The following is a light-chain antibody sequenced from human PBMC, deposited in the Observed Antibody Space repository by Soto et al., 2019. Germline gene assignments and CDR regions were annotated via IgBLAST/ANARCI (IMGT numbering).Light chain of an antibody. J-gene: IGLJ1*01. CDR1: HSNIGSNY. V-gene: IGLV1-47*02. Sequence: QSVVTQSPSASGAAGQRVTISCSGSHSNIGSNYVYWYQQLPGTAPKLLIYSNNQRPSGVPNRFSGSKSGTSASLAISGLRSEDEADYFCAVWDDSLRGYVFATGTKLTVL. CDR2: SNN. CDR3: AVWDDSLRGYV.